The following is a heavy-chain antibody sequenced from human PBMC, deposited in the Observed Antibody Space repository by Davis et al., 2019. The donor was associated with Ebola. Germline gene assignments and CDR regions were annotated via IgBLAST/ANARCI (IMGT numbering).Heavy chain of an antibody. CDR3: AREGESYSRYIPDY. CDR1: GFTFSSYG. V-gene: IGHV3-30*02. CDR2: IRYDGSNK. Sequence: GESLKISCAASGFTFSSYGMHWVRQAPGKGLEWVAFIRYDGSNKYYADSVRGRFTVSRDNSMDTLYLQMNGLRAEDTGVYYCAREGESYSRYIPDYWGQGALVTVSS. J-gene: IGHJ4*02. D-gene: IGHD2-21*01.